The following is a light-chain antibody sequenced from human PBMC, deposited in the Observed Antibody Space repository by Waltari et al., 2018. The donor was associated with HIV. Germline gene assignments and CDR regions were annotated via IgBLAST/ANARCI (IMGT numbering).Light chain of an antibody. J-gene: IGKJ3*01. Sequence: DIRMTQSPSSLSASVGDRVTITCRASQYINHNVNWFQKKPGKAPQLLVYAASFLQSGVPSRFKGSAFGTEFTLTISSLQPEDYATYYCQQAYSLPLTFGPGTKVDIK. V-gene: IGKV1-39*01. CDR1: QYINHN. CDR3: QQAYSLPLT. CDR2: AAS.